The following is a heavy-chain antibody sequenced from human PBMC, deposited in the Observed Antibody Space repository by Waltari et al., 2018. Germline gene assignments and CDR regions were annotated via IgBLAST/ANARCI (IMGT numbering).Heavy chain of an antibody. CDR2: MNPDSGNT. V-gene: IGHV1-8*01. CDR1: GYNFTNYD. D-gene: IGHD3-3*01. J-gene: IGHJ4*02. Sequence: QVQLVQSGAEVKKPGASVKVSCKASGYNFTNYDISWVRQAAGQGLEWMGWMNPDSGNTVYAQRIQGRVTMTRNTSISTAYRELSSLRSEDTSVYYCAMTYYDFWTGSYWVHYFDDWGQGTLVTVSS. CDR3: AMTYYDFWTGSYWVHYFDD.